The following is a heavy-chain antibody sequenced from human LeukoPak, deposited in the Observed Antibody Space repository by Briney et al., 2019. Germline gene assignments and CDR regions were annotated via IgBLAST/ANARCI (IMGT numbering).Heavy chain of an antibody. Sequence: ASVKVSCKASGYTFTRYGISWVRQAPGQGLEWMGWISAYNGNTNYAQKLQGRVTMTTDTSTSTAYMELRSLRSDDTAVYYCARLLAVAGTVGSNWFDPWGQGTLVTVSS. CDR2: ISAYNGNT. CDR3: ARLLAVAGTVGSNWFDP. V-gene: IGHV1-18*01. CDR1: GYTFTRYG. D-gene: IGHD6-19*01. J-gene: IGHJ5*02.